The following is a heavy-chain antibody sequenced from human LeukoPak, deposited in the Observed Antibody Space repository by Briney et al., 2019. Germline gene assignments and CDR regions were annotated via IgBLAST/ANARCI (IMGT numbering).Heavy chain of an antibody. CDR1: GFIFSSHA. Sequence: GGSLRLSCEASGFIFSSHAMTWVRQAPGKGLEWVSAISGSGGRTDYADSVKGRFTISRDNSKNTLYLQMNSLRAEDTAIYYCAKDRTLVGAPNGYWGQGILVTVSS. CDR2: ISGSGGRT. V-gene: IGHV3-23*01. J-gene: IGHJ4*02. CDR3: AKDRTLVGAPNGY. D-gene: IGHD1-26*01.